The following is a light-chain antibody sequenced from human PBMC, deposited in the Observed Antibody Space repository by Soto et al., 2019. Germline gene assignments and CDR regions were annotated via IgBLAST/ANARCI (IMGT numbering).Light chain of an antibody. CDR1: TSNIGRNT. J-gene: IGLJ2*01. Sequence: QSVLTQPPSASGTPGQRVTISCSGSTSNIGRNTVNWYQQLPGTATKLLIFGNNQRPSGVPDRFSGSKSGTSASLAISGLQSEDETDYYCAAWDDILNGVVFGGGTKLTVL. CDR2: GNN. V-gene: IGLV1-44*01. CDR3: AAWDDILNGVV.